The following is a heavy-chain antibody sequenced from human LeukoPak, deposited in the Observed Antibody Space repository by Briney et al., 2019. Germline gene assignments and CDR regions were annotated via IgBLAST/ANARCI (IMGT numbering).Heavy chain of an antibody. D-gene: IGHD3-9*01. CDR3: GYAPRYYDVMTGYSHHYYGMDV. Sequence: PGRSLRLSCAASGFTFDDYAMYWVRQAPGKGLEWVSGISWNSGDKAYADSVKGRFTISRDNAKNSLYLQMNSLRAEDTALYAKGYAPRYYDVMTGYSHHYYGMDVWGQGTTVTVSS. J-gene: IGHJ6*02. CDR1: GFTFDDYA. V-gene: IGHV3-9*01. CDR2: ISWNSGDK.